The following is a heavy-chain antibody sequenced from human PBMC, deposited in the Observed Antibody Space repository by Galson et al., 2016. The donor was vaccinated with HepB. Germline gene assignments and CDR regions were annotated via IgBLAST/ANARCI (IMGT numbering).Heavy chain of an antibody. CDR2: ISYTGGT. Sequence: ETLSLTCSVSGDSISGSAYYWGWIRQPPGKGLEWIGTISYTGGTSYNPSLKSRVAITVDPTKNHFSLELTSVTAADTAVYFCVRDSQINWFYLWGQGTRVTVSS. V-gene: IGHV4-39*02. J-gene: IGHJ5*02. CDR3: VRDSQINWFYL. CDR1: GDSISGSAYY.